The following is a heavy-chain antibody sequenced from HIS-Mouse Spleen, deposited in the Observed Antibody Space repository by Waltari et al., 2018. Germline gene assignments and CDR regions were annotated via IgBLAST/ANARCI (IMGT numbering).Heavy chain of an antibody. Sequence: QLQLQESGPGLVKPSETLSLTCTVPAGSISSSSYYWGWSRQPPGKGLEWIGSIYYSGSTYYNPSLKSRVTISVDTSKNQFSLKLSSVTAADTAVYYCAREIPYSSSWYDWYFDLWGRGTLVTVSS. CDR1: AGSISSSSYY. CDR2: IYYSGST. CDR3: AREIPYSSSWYDWYFDL. J-gene: IGHJ2*01. V-gene: IGHV4-39*07. D-gene: IGHD6-13*01.